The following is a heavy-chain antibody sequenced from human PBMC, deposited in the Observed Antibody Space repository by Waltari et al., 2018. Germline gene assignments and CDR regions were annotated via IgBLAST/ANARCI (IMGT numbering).Heavy chain of an antibody. J-gene: IGHJ5*02. V-gene: IGHV1-2*02. CDR2: INPNRGGP. Sequence: QVQLVQSGAEVKKPGASVKVSCKASGYTFTGYYMHWVPQAPGQGLEWMGVINPNRGGPNDAQRFQGRAPMTRDTSSSTAYMELSRLRSDDTAVYYCARETAAADHNWFDPWGQGTLVTVSS. D-gene: IGHD6-13*01. CDR3: ARETAAADHNWFDP. CDR1: GYTFTGYY.